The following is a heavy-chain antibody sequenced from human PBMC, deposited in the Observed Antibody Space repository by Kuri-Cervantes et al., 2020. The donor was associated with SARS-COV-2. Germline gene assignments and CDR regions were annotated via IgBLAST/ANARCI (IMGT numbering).Heavy chain of an antibody. Sequence: GSLRLSCTVSGGSISSYYWSWIRQPPGKGLEWIGYIYYSGSTNYNPPLKSRVTISVDTSKNQFSLKLSSVTAADTAVYYCARGTNIAAAGTLDYWGQGTLVTVSS. CDR3: ARGTNIAAAGTLDY. J-gene: IGHJ4*02. V-gene: IGHV4-59*01. CDR1: GGSISSYY. D-gene: IGHD6-13*01. CDR2: IYYSGST.